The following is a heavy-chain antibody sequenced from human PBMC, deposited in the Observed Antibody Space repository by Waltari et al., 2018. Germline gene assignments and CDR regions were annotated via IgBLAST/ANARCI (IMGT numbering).Heavy chain of an antibody. CDR2: INPNSGGT. CDR1: GYTFTGYY. D-gene: IGHD4-17*01. Sequence: QVQLVQSGAEVKKPGASVKVSCKASGYTFTGYYMHWVRQAPGQGLEWMGRINPNSGGTNYAQKCQGRVTMTRDTSISTAYMELSRLRSDDTAVYYCARGTVTTLYYYGMDVWGQGTTVTVSS. CDR3: ARGTVTTLYYYGMDV. V-gene: IGHV1-2*06. J-gene: IGHJ6*02.